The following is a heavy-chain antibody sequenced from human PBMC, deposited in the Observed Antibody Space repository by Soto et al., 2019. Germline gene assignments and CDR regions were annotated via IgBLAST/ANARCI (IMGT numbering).Heavy chain of an antibody. V-gene: IGHV1-3*01. CDR2: INADIGNT. CDR1: GYTFTNYA. D-gene: IGHD2-15*01. Sequence: QVQLVQSGAEVKKPGASVKVSCKASGYTFTNYAIHWVRRAPGQRLEWMGWINADIGNTKYSQKFQGRVTITRDTAARTAYMDLSSLTSEDTAVYFCAREYCSGGSCYSYFDYWGQGTLVTVSS. J-gene: IGHJ4*02. CDR3: AREYCSGGSCYSYFDY.